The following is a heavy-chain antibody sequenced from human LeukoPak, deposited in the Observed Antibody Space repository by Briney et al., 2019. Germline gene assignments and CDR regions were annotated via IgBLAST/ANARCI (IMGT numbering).Heavy chain of an antibody. J-gene: IGHJ6*03. Sequence: GASVKVSCKASGYTFTSYDINWVRQATGQGLEWMGWMNPNSGNTGYAQKFQGRVTTTRNTSISTAYMELSSLRSEDTAVYYCARGGRHYDILTGYYFYYYMDVWGKGTTVTISS. D-gene: IGHD3-9*01. CDR2: MNPNSGNT. CDR3: ARGGRHYDILTGYYFYYYMDV. CDR1: GYTFTSYD. V-gene: IGHV1-8*01.